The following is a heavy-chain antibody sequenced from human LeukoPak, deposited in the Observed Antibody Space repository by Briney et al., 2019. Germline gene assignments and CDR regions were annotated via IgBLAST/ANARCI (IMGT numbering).Heavy chain of an antibody. CDR1: GGSISSYY. J-gene: IGHJ4*02. D-gene: IGHD2-15*01. CDR3: AREEVVRSEGYYFDY. V-gene: IGHV4-59*01. CDR2: IYYSGST. Sequence: SETLSLTCTVSGGSISSYYWSWVRQPPGKGLEWNGYIYYSGSTNYNPSLKSRVTISVDTSKNQFSLKLSSVTAADTAVYYCAREEVVRSEGYYFDYWGQGTLVTVSS.